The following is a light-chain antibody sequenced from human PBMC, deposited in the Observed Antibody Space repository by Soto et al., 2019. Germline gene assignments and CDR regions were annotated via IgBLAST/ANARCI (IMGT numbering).Light chain of an antibody. V-gene: IGLV2-14*03. J-gene: IGLJ2*01. CDR2: DVS. CDR1: SSDVGGYNY. CDR3: CSYTSSSTPVV. Sequence: QSALTQPASVSGSPGQSITISFTGTSSDVGGYNYVYWYKQHPGKAPKLRIYDVSKRPSGVSNRFSGSKSGNTTALTISGLKAEDEADYYCCSYTSSSTPVVFGGGTKLTVL.